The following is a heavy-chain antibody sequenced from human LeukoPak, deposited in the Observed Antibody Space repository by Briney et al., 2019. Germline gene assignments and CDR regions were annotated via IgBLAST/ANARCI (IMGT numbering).Heavy chain of an antibody. J-gene: IGHJ4*02. V-gene: IGHV3-30*04. CDR1: GFTFSSYA. D-gene: IGHD3-10*01. Sequence: PGGSLRLSCAASGFTFSSYAMHWVRQAPGKGLEWVAVISYDGSNKYYADSVKGRFTTSRDNSKNTLYLQMNSLRAEDTAVYYCARDGESYFDYWGQGTLVTVSS. CDR2: ISYDGSNK. CDR3: ARDGESYFDY.